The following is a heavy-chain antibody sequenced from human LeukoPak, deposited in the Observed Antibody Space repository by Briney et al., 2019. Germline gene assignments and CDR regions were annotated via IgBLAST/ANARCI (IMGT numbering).Heavy chain of an antibody. J-gene: IGHJ4*02. D-gene: IGHD3-10*01. CDR1: GGSVSSGSYF. V-gene: IGHV4-61*03. Sequence: SETLSLTCSVSGGSVSSGSYFWTWIRQPPGKGLEWIGHIYHSGSTHYNPSLKSRLTVSEDTSKNHFSLRLSSVTAADTAVYYCACSRFGELFHSPYFDYWGQGTLVTVSS. CDR2: IYHSGST. CDR3: ACSRFGELFHSPYFDY.